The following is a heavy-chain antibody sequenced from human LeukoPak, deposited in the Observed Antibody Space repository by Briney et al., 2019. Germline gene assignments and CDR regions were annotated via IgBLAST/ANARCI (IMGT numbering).Heavy chain of an antibody. V-gene: IGHV3-7*01. D-gene: IGHD2-2*01. CDR3: ARGGSCTGTSCLDY. Sequence: GGSLRLSCAASGFTFSSNWMSWVRQAPGKGLEWVADIRQDGTESFYLDSVKGRFTISRDNAKNSLYLQMNSLRAEDTAVYFCARGGSCTGTSCLDYWGQGTLVFVSS. J-gene: IGHJ4*02. CDR2: IRQDGTES. CDR1: GFTFSSNW.